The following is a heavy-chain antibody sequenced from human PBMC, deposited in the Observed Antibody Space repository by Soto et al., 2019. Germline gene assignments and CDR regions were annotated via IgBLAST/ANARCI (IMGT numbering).Heavy chain of an antibody. CDR3: AKVRLSSSSWYGVLDY. J-gene: IGHJ4*02. D-gene: IGHD6-13*01. CDR1: GFTFSSYA. V-gene: IGHV3-23*01. CDR2: ISGSGGST. Sequence: GGSLRLSCAASGFTFSSYAMSWVRQAPGKGLEWVSAISGSGGSTYYADSVKGRFTISRDNSKNTLYLQMNSLRAEDTAVYYCAKVRLSSSSWYGVLDYWGQGTLVTVSS.